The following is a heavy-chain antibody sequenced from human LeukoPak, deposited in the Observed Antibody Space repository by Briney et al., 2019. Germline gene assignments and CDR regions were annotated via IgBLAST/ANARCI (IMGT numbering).Heavy chain of an antibody. D-gene: IGHD3-9*01. V-gene: IGHV3-30-3*01. J-gene: IGHJ4*02. CDR2: ISYDGSNK. CDR1: GLTFGSYA. Sequence: GGSLRLSCAASGLTFGSYAMHWVRQAPGKGLEWVAVISYDGSNKYYADSVKGRFTISRDNSKNTLYLQMNSLRAEDTAVYYCARELRYFDWWGQGTLVTVSS. CDR3: ARELRYFDW.